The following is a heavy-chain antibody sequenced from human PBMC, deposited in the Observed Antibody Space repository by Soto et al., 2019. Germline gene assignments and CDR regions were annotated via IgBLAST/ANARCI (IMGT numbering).Heavy chain of an antibody. CDR2: INPSGGST. D-gene: IGHD1-26*01. Sequence: QVQLVQSGAEVKKPGTSVKVSCKASGYTFTSYYMHWVRQAPGQGLEWMGIINPSGGSTSYAQKFQGRVTMTRDTSTSTVYMELSSLRSEDTAVYYCARGWAAVTVGRQFLGRGHQYGMDVWGQGTTVTVSS. CDR3: ARGWAAVTVGRQFLGRGHQYGMDV. CDR1: GYTFTSYY. V-gene: IGHV1-46*01. J-gene: IGHJ6*02.